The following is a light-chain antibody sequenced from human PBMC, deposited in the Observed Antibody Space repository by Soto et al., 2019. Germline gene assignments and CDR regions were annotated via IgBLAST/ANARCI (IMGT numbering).Light chain of an antibody. CDR1: RSNIGSNY. V-gene: IGLV1-47*01. CDR3: TSWDDSLYHVV. CDR2: RNN. Sequence: QSVLTQPPSASGTPGQRVTFSCSGGRSNIGSNYVFWYQQFPGTAPKLLIYRNNQRPSGVPDRFSGSKSGTSASLAISGLRSEDEADYYCTSWDDSLYHVVFGGGTQLTVL. J-gene: IGLJ2*01.